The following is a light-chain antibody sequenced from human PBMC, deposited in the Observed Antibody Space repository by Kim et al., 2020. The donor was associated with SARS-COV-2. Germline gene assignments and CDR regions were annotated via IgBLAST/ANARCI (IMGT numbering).Light chain of an antibody. Sequence: DIVMTQPPDSLAVSLGERATINCKSSQSVLYSSDNKNYLAGYQQKPGQPPKLLIYWASTRESGVPDRFSGSGSGTDFTLTISSLQAEDVAVYYCQKYYATPRTFGQGTKVDIK. V-gene: IGKV4-1*01. CDR1: QSVLYSSDNKNY. CDR2: WAS. J-gene: IGKJ1*01. CDR3: QKYYATPRT.